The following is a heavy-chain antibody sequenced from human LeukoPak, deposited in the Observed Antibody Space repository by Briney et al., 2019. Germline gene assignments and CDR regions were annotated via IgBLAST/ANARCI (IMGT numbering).Heavy chain of an antibody. Sequence: PGGSLRLSCAASGFTFSGYAMTWVRQAPGKGLEWVSSITGSGDYTYYIDSVKGRFTISRDNSKNIQYLQMNSLRGEDTALYYCAKDGLYYDGSAHVYYFDYWGQGTLVAVSS. V-gene: IGHV3-23*01. CDR2: ITGSGDYT. J-gene: IGHJ4*02. CDR1: GFTFSGYA. CDR3: AKDGLYYDGSAHVYYFDY. D-gene: IGHD3-22*01.